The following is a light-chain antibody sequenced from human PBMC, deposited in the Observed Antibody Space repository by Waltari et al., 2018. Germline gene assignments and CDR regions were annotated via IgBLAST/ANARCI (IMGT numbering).Light chain of an antibody. V-gene: IGKV1-13*02. CDR1: QGVSSA. CDR3: QQFKTYPLA. CDR2: DAS. Sequence: AIQLTQSPSSLSASVGDRVTITCRASQGVSSALAWYQQEPGKAPNLLIYDASSLVSGVPSRFSGSGSGTDFTLTISSLQPEDFATYYCQQFKTYPLAFGQGTRLEIK. J-gene: IGKJ5*01.